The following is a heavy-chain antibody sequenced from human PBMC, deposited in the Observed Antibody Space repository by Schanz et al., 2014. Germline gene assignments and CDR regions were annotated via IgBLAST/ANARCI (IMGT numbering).Heavy chain of an antibody. V-gene: IGHV3-33*08. CDR3: ARIGGSVFDY. J-gene: IGHJ4*02. Sequence: VQLVESGGGLVQPGGSLRLSCTASGFTFSSYSMNWVRQAPGKGLEWVAVIWSDGTNEYYADSVKGRFTISRDNSKNTLYLQMNSLRAEDTAVYYCARIGGSVFDYWAQGTLXTVSS. D-gene: IGHD3-10*01. CDR2: IWSDGTNE. CDR1: GFTFSSYS.